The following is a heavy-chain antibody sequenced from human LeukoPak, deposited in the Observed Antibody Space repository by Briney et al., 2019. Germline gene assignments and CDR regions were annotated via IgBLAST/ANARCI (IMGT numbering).Heavy chain of an antibody. V-gene: IGHV3-21*04. J-gene: IGHJ4*02. CDR2: ISSSSSYI. D-gene: IGHD1-26*01. CDR3: ARDRDGSYPDC. CDR1: GFTFSSYS. Sequence: GGSLRLSCAASGFTFSSYSMNWVRQAPGKGLEWVSSISSSSSYIYYADSVKGRFTISRDNAKNSLYLQMNSLRAEDTAVYYCARDRDGSYPDCWGQGTLVTVSS.